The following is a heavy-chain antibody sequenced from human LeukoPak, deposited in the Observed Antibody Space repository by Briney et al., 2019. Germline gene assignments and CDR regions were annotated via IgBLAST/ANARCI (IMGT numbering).Heavy chain of an antibody. CDR2: ISSSSSYI. Sequence: GGSLRLSCAASGFTFSNYSMNWVRQAPGKGLEWVSSISSSSSYIYYADSVKGRFTISRDNAKNSLYLQMNSLRAEDTAVYYCARAAIAAARIYYYMDVWGKGTTVAVSS. V-gene: IGHV3-21*01. J-gene: IGHJ6*03. CDR1: GFTFSNYS. D-gene: IGHD6-13*01. CDR3: ARAAIAAARIYYYMDV.